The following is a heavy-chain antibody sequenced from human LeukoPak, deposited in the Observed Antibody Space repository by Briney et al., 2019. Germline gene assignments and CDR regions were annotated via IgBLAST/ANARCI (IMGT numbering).Heavy chain of an antibody. D-gene: IGHD1-26*01. CDR2: IYYSGST. CDR3: ARTVVEAAFDY. CDR1: GGSISSYY. J-gene: IGHJ4*02. V-gene: IGHV4-59*01. Sequence: SETLSLTCTVSGGSISSYYWSWIRQPPGKGLEWIGYIYYSGSTNYNPSLKSRVTISVDTSKNQFSLKLSSVTAADTAVYYCARTVVEAAFDYWGQGTLVTVSS.